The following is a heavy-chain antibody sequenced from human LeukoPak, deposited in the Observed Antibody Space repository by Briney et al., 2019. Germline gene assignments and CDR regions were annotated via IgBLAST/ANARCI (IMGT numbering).Heavy chain of an antibody. Sequence: GESLRLSCAASGFSFSTYWMSWVRQAPGKGLEWVANINQDGTEKYYVDSVKGRFTISRDNAKNSLYLQMNSLRAEDTAVYYCARADSSIAARLSRSSIFNYYYYMDVWGKGTTVTVSS. CDR2: INQDGTEK. J-gene: IGHJ6*03. V-gene: IGHV3-7*01. CDR1: GFSFSTYW. D-gene: IGHD6-6*01. CDR3: ARADSSIAARLSRSSIFNYYYYMDV.